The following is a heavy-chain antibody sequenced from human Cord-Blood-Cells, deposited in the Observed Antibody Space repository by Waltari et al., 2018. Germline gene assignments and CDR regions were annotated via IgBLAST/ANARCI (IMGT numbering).Heavy chain of an antibody. CDR3: ARIGVVVVAATNLNYYYYGMDV. D-gene: IGHD2-15*01. CDR2: INHSGST. V-gene: IGHV4-34*01. CDR1: GGSFSGYY. J-gene: IGHJ6*02. Sequence: QVQLQQWGAGLLKPSETLSLTCAVYGGSFSGYYWSWIRQPPGKGLEWIGEINHSGSTNYNPSLKSRVTISVDTSKNQFSLKLSSVTAADTAVYYCARIGVVVVAATNLNYYYYGMDVWGQGTTVTVSS.